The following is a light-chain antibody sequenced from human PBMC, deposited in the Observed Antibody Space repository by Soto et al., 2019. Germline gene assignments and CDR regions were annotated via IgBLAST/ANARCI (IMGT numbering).Light chain of an antibody. CDR3: QQSVSSSYT. CDR1: QSVASSY. CDR2: ATS. Sequence: EMMLTQSPGTLSLSPGERATLSYRASQSVASSYLGCYQQKPGQAPRLLIYATSSRATGIPDRFSGSGSGRDFTLTISRLEPEDFAVYYCQQSVSSSYTFGQGTKLEIK. J-gene: IGKJ2*01. V-gene: IGKV3-20*01.